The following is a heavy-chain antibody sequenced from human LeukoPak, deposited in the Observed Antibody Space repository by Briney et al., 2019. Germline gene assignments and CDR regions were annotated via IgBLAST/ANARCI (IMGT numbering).Heavy chain of an antibody. CDR1: GYTFTSYY. Sequence: KPGASVKVSCKASGYTFTSYYMHWVRQAPGQGLEWMGIINPSGGSTSYAQKFQGRVTMTRDTSTSTAYMELRSLRSDDTAVYYCARDNEYGDYDSAFDIWGQGTTVTVSS. V-gene: IGHV1-46*01. D-gene: IGHD4-17*01. CDR3: ARDNEYGDYDSAFDI. J-gene: IGHJ3*02. CDR2: INPSGGST.